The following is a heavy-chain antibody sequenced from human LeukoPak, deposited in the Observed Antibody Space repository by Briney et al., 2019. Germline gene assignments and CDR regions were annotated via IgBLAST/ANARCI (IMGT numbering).Heavy chain of an antibody. V-gene: IGHV5-51*01. CDR2: VYPGDANT. J-gene: IGHJ4*02. CDR3: ARPGYCTSTTCWDLDY. CDR1: GYSFSSYY. D-gene: IGHD2-2*01. Sequence: LGESLKISCQVSGYSFSSYYIGWVRQMPGKDLEWMGIVYPGDANTRYSPSFQGQVTISVDKSISTAYLQWSSLKASDTAMYYCARPGYCTSTTCWDLDYWGQGTLVTVSP.